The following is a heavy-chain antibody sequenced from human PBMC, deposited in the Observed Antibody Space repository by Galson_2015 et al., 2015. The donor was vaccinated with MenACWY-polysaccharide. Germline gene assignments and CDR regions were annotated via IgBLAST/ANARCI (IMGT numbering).Heavy chain of an antibody. CDR2: IKHDGSEK. J-gene: IGHJ4*02. D-gene: IGHD3-10*01. Sequence: SLSLSCAASGFTFSNSWMSWVRQAPGTELEWVASIKHDGSEKYLVDSVKGRFTISRDNAENSLFLQMNSLRAEDTAVYYCARERWVRGVFFDQWGQGTLVTVSS. V-gene: IGHV3-7*01. CDR3: ARERWVRGVFFDQ. CDR1: GFTFSNSW.